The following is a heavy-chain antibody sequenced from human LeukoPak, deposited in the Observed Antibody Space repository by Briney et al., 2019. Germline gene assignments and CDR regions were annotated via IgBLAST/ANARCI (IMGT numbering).Heavy chain of an antibody. V-gene: IGHV4-61*01. CDR2: IYYSGST. Sequence: PSETLSLTCTVSGGSISSSSYYWGWIRQPPGKGLEWIGYIYYSGSTNYNPSLKSRVTISVDTSKNQFSLKLSSVTAADTAVYYCARDGDILTGPRGWFDPWGQGTLVTVSS. CDR1: GGSISSSSYY. D-gene: IGHD3-9*01. J-gene: IGHJ5*02. CDR3: ARDGDILTGPRGWFDP.